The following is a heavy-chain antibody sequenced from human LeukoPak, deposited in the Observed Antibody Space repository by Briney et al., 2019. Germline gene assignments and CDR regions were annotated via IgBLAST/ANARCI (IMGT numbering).Heavy chain of an antibody. V-gene: IGHV5-51*01. Sequence: GESLKISCRGSGYRFTTYWIGWVRQMPGKGLEWIGIIYPGDSDTRYSPSFQGQVTISADKSISTAYLQWSSLKASDTAMYYCATYNYARYYFDYWGPGTLVTVSS. D-gene: IGHD5-18*01. CDR3: ATYNYARYYFDY. CDR2: IYPGDSDT. J-gene: IGHJ4*02. CDR1: GYRFTTYW.